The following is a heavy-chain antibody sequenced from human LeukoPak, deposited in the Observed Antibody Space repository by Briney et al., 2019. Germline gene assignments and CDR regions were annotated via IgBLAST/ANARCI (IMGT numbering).Heavy chain of an antibody. J-gene: IGHJ4*02. Sequence: GGSLRLSCTTSGFAFDDFAMSWVRQPAGKGLEWVGFIRRRAYGGAAEYSASVKGRFIISRDDSKGIAYLQMNSLKTEDTAVYYCSRNGLVDFDYWGQGSRVIVSP. CDR2: IRRRAYGGAA. V-gene: IGHV3-49*04. CDR1: GFAFDDFA. CDR3: SRNGLVDFDY.